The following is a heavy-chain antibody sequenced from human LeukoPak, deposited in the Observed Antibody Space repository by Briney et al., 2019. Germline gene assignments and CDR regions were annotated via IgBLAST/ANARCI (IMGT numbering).Heavy chain of an antibody. CDR2: ISGSDGST. Sequence: GGSLRLSCAASGFTISIYAMNWVRQAPGKGLEWVSLISGSDGSTYYADSVKGRFTISRDNSKNTVYLQMNSLRAEDTAVYYCTRGDYEVYWGQGTLVTASS. J-gene: IGHJ4*02. D-gene: IGHD4-17*01. V-gene: IGHV3-23*01. CDR3: TRGDYEVY. CDR1: GFTISIYA.